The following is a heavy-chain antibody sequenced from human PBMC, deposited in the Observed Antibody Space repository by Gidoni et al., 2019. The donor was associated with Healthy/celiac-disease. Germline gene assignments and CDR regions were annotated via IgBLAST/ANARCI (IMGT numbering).Heavy chain of an antibody. CDR3: ARDNRIAVAGDFDY. D-gene: IGHD6-19*01. CDR2: ISASNGNT. J-gene: IGHJ4*02. Sequence: QAQLVQSGAEVKKPGALANVTCKASGYTFTSYGISWVRQAPGQGLEWMGWISASNGNTNNAQKLQGRVTMTTDTSTSTAYMELRSLRSDDTAVYYCARDNRIAVAGDFDYWGQGTLVTVSS. CDR1: GYTFTSYG. V-gene: IGHV1-18*01.